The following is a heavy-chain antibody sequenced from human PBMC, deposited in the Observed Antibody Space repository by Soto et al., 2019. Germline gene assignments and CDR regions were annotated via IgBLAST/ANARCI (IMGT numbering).Heavy chain of an antibody. CDR2: IKSKTDGGTT. J-gene: IGHJ6*02. V-gene: IGHV3-15*07. Sequence: GGSLRLSCAASGFTFSNAWMNWVRQAPGKGLEWVGRIKSKTDGGTTDYAAPVKGRFTISRDDSKNTLYLQMKSLKTEDTAVYYCTTGGGVVVAATRSHGGGYYYYYGMDVWGQGTTVTVSS. CDR1: GFTFSNAW. D-gene: IGHD2-15*01. CDR3: TTGGGVVVAATRSHGGGYYYYYGMDV.